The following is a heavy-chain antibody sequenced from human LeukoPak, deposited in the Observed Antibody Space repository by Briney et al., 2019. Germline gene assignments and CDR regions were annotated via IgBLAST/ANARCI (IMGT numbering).Heavy chain of an antibody. CDR2: TRNKPNGSTT. Sequence: PGGSLRLSCAVSGFSITNHYMDWVRQAPGKGLEWVGRTRNKPNGSTTDYGTSVKGRFIVSRDDSESSLYLQMNGLKSEDTAVYHCVRVRHGDYFDYWGQGTLVTVSS. CDR1: GFSITNHY. D-gene: IGHD4-17*01. V-gene: IGHV3-72*01. J-gene: IGHJ4*02. CDR3: VRVRHGDYFDY.